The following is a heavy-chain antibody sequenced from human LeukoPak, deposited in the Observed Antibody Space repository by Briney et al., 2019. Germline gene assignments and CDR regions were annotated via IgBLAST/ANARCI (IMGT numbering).Heavy chain of an antibody. D-gene: IGHD5-12*01. CDR3: AKDSSGYPFDY. CDR2: ISYDGSNK. V-gene: IGHV3-30*18. CDR1: GFTFSSYG. J-gene: IGHJ4*02. Sequence: GGSLRLSCAASGFTFSSYGMHWVGQAPGLGLEWVAVISYDGSNKYYADSVRGRFTISRDNSKNTLYLQMNSLRAEDTAVYYCAKDSSGYPFDYWGQGTLVTVSS.